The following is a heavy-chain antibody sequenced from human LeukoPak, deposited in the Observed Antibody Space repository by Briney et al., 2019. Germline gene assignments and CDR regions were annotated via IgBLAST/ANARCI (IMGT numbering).Heavy chain of an antibody. V-gene: IGHV4-61*01. D-gene: IGHD5-24*01. CDR2: IYYSGST. CDR3: ARGGDGYNYYFDY. J-gene: IGHJ4*02. CDR1: GDTISTSSFY. Sequence: SETLSLTCNVSGDTISTSSFYWSWIRQPPGKGLEWIGYIYYSGSTNNNPSLKSRVTISVDTSKNQFSLKLSSVTAADTAVYYCARGGDGYNYYFDYWGQGTLVTVSS.